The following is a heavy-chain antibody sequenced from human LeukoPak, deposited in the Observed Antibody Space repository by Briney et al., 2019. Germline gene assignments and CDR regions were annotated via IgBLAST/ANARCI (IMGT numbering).Heavy chain of an antibody. Sequence: PGGSLRLSCAASGFTFSSYSMNWVRQAPGKGLEWVAFIRYDGSNKYYADSVKGRFTISRDNAKNSLYLQMNSLRAEDTALYYCAKDWRGSYGGVDYWGQGTLVTVSS. D-gene: IGHD4-23*01. V-gene: IGHV3-30*02. CDR2: IRYDGSNK. CDR1: GFTFSSYS. CDR3: AKDWRGSYGGVDY. J-gene: IGHJ4*02.